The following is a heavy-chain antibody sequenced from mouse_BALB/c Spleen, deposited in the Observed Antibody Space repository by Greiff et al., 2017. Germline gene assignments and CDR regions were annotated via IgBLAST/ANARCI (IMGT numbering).Heavy chain of an antibody. J-gene: IGHJ1*01. V-gene: IGHV5-12-1*01. Sequence: EVQVVESGGGLVKPGGSLKLSCAASGFAFSSYDMSWVRQTPEKRLEWVAYISSGGGSTYYPDTVKGRFTISRDNAKNTLYLQMSSLKSEDTAMYYCARQRYFDVWGAGTTVTVSS. CDR2: ISSGGGST. CDR3: ARQRYFDV. CDR1: GFAFSSYD.